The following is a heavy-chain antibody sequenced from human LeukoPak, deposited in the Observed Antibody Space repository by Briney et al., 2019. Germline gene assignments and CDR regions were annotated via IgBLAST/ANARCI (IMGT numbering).Heavy chain of an antibody. CDR1: GGTFSSYA. CDR3: ARDREATSELRDWFDP. D-gene: IGHD1-26*01. CDR2: IIPILGIA. J-gene: IGHJ5*02. Sequence: SVKVSCKASGGTFSSYAISWVRQAPGQGLEWMGRIIPILGIANYAQKFQGRVTITADKSTSTAYMELSSLRSEDTAVYYCARDREATSELRDWFDPWGQGTLVTVSS. V-gene: IGHV1-69*04.